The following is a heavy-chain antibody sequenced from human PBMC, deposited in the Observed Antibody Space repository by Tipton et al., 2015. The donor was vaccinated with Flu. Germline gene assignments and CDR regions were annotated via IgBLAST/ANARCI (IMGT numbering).Heavy chain of an antibody. Sequence: GSLRLSCAASGFSFSRYAMNWVRQAPGKGLEWVSSISGGGSTTKYADSVKGRFTISRDNSKNTLYLQMNSLRAEDTAVYYCAKGHLDYGDFWGQGTLVTVSS. CDR2: ISGGGSTT. CDR1: GFSFSRYA. CDR3: AKGHLDYGDF. V-gene: IGHV3-23*01. J-gene: IGHJ4*02.